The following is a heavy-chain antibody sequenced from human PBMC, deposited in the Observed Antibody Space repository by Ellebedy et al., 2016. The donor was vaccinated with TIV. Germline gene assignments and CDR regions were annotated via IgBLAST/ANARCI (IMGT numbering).Heavy chain of an antibody. V-gene: IGHV3-11*06. CDR2: ISSSSDYT. D-gene: IGHD3-10*01. Sequence: PGGSLRLSCAASGFTFSDYYMSWIRQAPGKGLEWVSYISSSSDYTNYADSVKGRFTISRDNAKNSLYLHMSSLRAEDTAVYFCASQAGGYYGSGSYPDYWGQGTLVTVSP. CDR1: GFTFSDYY. CDR3: ASQAGGYYGSGSYPDY. J-gene: IGHJ4*02.